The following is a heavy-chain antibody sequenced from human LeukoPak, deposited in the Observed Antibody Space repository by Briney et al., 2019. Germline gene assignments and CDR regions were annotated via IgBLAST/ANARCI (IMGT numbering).Heavy chain of an antibody. CDR2: INHSGST. Sequence: PSETLSLTCAVYGGSFSGYYWSWIRQPPGKGLEWIGEINHSGSTNYNPSLKSRVTISVDTPKNQFSLKLSSVTAADTAVYYCARDHHPPIAAAGRGYNWFDPWGQGTLVTVSS. V-gene: IGHV4-34*01. CDR3: ARDHHPPIAAAGRGYNWFDP. CDR1: GGSFSGYY. D-gene: IGHD6-13*01. J-gene: IGHJ5*02.